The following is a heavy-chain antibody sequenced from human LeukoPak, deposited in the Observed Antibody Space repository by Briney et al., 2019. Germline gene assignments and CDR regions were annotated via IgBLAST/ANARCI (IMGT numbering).Heavy chain of an antibody. J-gene: IGHJ5*02. CDR1: GGSLTTYY. D-gene: IGHD5-18*01. CDR2: ISYGNA. CDR3: ARDKDHSYGRYFDP. Sequence: SETLSLTCTVSGGSLTTYYRNWVWQTPRKGLEWIFHISYGNAKYNPSLKSRVTISLDTSKNQCSLKLTSVTAADTAVYYCARDKDHSYGRYFDPWGEGALVTVSS. V-gene: IGHV4-59*01.